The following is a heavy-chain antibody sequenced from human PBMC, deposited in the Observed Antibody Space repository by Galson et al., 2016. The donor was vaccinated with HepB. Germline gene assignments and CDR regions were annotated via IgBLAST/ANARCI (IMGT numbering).Heavy chain of an antibody. V-gene: IGHV4-59*01. D-gene: IGHD6-6*01. Sequence: ETLSLTCTVSGGSISTYHWNWIRQPPGKGLEWIGYVYYTGSTKYNPSLKSRVTISVDTSTNQFSLKLNSVTAADTAVYYCVSYKQLVAAFYIWGQGTMVTFSS. CDR2: VYYTGST. CDR1: GGSISTYH. CDR3: VSYKQLVAAFYI. J-gene: IGHJ3*02.